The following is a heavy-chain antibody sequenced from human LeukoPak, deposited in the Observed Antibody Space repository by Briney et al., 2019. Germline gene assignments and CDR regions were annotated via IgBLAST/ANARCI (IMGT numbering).Heavy chain of an antibody. Sequence: GASVKVSCKASGYTFTSYDINWVRQATGQGLEWMGWMNPNSGNTGYAQKFQGRVTMTRNTPISTAYMELSSLRSEDTAVYYCARVNDMVRGVILSYYGMDVWGQGTTVTVSS. V-gene: IGHV1-8*01. D-gene: IGHD3-10*01. J-gene: IGHJ6*02. CDR2: MNPNSGNT. CDR1: GYTFTSYD. CDR3: ARVNDMVRGVILSYYGMDV.